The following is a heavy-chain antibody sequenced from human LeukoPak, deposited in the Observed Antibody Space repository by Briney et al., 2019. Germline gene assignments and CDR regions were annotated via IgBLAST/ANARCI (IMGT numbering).Heavy chain of an antibody. CDR1: GGSVSSGSYY. CDR3: ARGGAARLHFQN. D-gene: IGHD6-6*01. Sequence: SETLSLTCTVSGGSVSSGSYYWSWIRQPPGKGLEWIGYISYSGSTNYNPSLQSRVTISVDTSKNQFSLNLNSVTAADTAVYYCARGGAARLHFQNWGQGTLVTVSS. V-gene: IGHV4-61*01. CDR2: ISYSGST. J-gene: IGHJ1*01.